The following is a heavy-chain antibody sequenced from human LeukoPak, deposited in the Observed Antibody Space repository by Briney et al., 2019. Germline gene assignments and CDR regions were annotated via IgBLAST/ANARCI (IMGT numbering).Heavy chain of an antibody. D-gene: IGHD5-12*01. V-gene: IGHV3-23*01. CDR1: GFAFSSYA. CDR2: VSGSGGST. Sequence: GGSLRLSCAASGFAFSSYAMSWVRQAPGKGLEWVSTVSGSGGSTYYADSVKGRFTISRDNSKNTLYLQMNSLRAEDTAVYYCAKQGGYSGYEQIDYWGQGTLVTVSS. J-gene: IGHJ4*02. CDR3: AKQGGYSGYEQIDY.